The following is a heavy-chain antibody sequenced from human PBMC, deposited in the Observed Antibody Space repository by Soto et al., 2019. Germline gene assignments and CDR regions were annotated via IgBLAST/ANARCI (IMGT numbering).Heavy chain of an antibody. Sequence: SETLSLTCTVYGGSISSSSYYWGRIREHPGKGLEWIGSIYYSGSTYYNPYFKSRVTISIDTSKGQVSLELSTVTAADTAVYYCARGYCSGGSCYRDWGQGSPVTVSS. V-gene: IGHV4-39*01. CDR2: IYYSGST. CDR1: GGSISSSSYY. CDR3: ARGYCSGGSCYRD. D-gene: IGHD2-15*01. J-gene: IGHJ4*02.